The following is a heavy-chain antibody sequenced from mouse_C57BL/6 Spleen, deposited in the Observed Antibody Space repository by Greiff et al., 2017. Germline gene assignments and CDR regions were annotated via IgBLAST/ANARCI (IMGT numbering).Heavy chain of an antibody. J-gene: IGHJ4*01. Sequence: EVNVVESGGGLVQPGGSLKLSCAASGFTFSDYYMYWVRQTPEKRLEWVAYISNGGGSTYYPDTVKGRFTISRDNAKNTLYLQMSRLKSEDTAMYYCARLAYYSSYAMDYWGQGTSVTVSS. D-gene: IGHD2-12*01. CDR2: ISNGGGST. CDR3: ARLAYYSSYAMDY. V-gene: IGHV5-12*01. CDR1: GFTFSDYY.